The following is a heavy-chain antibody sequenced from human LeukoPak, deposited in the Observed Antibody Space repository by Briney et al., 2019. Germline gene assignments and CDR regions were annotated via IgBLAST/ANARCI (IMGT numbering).Heavy chain of an antibody. D-gene: IGHD2-2*01. CDR1: GGSFSGYY. V-gene: IGHV3-23*01. Sequence: ETLSLTCAVYGGSFSGYYWSWIRQAPGKGLEWVSSISGDGGGTYFADSVKGRFSISRDNSKNTLFLQMNSLRVEDTTIYYCAKARRACSGTICYRFIFFNYHVDVWGQGTTVTVSS. J-gene: IGHJ6*03. CDR2: ISGDGGGT. CDR3: AKARRACSGTICYRFIFFNYHVDV.